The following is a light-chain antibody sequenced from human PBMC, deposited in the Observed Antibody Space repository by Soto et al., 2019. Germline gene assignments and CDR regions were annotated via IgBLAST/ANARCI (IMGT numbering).Light chain of an antibody. Sequence: IQLTQSPSTLSSSLGDRVTITCRASQSINGWLAWYQQKQGQAPNLLIYKASTLESGVPSRFSGSGSGTECTITVSSLKNDDVSTYYCQHCNSYSEAFGQGTKVDIK. CDR3: QHCNSYSEA. J-gene: IGKJ1*01. V-gene: IGKV1-5*03. CDR1: QSINGW. CDR2: KAS.